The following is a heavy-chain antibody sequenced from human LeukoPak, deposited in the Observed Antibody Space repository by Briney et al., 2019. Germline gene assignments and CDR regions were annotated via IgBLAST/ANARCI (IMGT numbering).Heavy chain of an antibody. CDR3: ARAPGPPVDYGDYVDYYYMDV. J-gene: IGHJ6*03. CDR2: INHSGST. CDR1: GGSFSGYY. V-gene: IGHV4-34*01. D-gene: IGHD4-17*01. Sequence: SETLSLTCAVYGGSFSGYYWSWIRQPPGKGLEWIGEINHSGSTNYNPSLKSRVTISVDTSKNQFSLKLSSVTAADTAVYYCARAPGPPVDYGDYVDYYYMDVWGKGTTVTISS.